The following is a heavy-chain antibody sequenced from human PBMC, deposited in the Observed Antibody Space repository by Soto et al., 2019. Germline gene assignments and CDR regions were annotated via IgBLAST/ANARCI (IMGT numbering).Heavy chain of an antibody. CDR2: IYTSGST. CDR1: GGSISSYY. J-gene: IGHJ4*02. Sequence: SETLSLTCPVSGGSISSYYWSWIRQPARKGLEWIGRIYTSGSTNYNPSLKSRVTMSVDNSKNRLYLQMNSLRAEDTAVYYCAKGPPLDYWGQGTLVTVSS. CDR3: AKGPPLDY. V-gene: IGHV4-4*07.